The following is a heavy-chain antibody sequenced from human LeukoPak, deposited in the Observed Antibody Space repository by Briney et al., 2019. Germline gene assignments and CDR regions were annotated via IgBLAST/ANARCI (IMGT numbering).Heavy chain of an antibody. CDR1: GGSISSYY. Sequence: SETLSLTCTVSGGSISSYYWSWIRQPPGKGLEWIGYIYYSGSTNYNPSLKSRVTISVDTSKNQFSLKLSSVTAADTAVYYCAMGDSSGYSGEDIWGQGTMVTVSS. J-gene: IGHJ3*02. CDR3: AMGDSSGYSGEDI. V-gene: IGHV4-59*08. CDR2: IYYSGST. D-gene: IGHD3-22*01.